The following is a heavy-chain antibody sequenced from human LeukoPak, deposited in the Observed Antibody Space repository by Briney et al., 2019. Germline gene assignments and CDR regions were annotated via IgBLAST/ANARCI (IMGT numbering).Heavy chain of an antibody. V-gene: IGHV3-48*03. CDR2: ISSSGSII. CDR1: GFTFSSYE. D-gene: IGHD4-17*01. CDR3: ARRYGDYLSHFEY. J-gene: IGHJ4*02. Sequence: AGGSLRLSCAASGFTFSSYEMNWVRQAPGKGLEWVSYISSSGSIICYADSVKGRFTISRGNAKNSLYLQMNSLRAEDTAVYYCARRYGDYLSHFEYWGQGTLVTVSS.